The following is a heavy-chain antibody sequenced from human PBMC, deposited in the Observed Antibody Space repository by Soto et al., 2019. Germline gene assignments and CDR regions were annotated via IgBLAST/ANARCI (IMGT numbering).Heavy chain of an antibody. CDR2: IKQDGSEK. Sequence: EVQLVESGGGLVQPGGSLRLSCAASGFTFSSYWMSWVRQAPGKGLEWVANIKQDGSEKYYVDSVKGRFTISRDNAKNSLYLQMNSLRAEDTAVYYCAIVGRRTAFGMDVWGQGTTVTVSS. CDR1: GFTFSSYW. J-gene: IGHJ6*02. CDR3: AIVGRRTAFGMDV. V-gene: IGHV3-7*01. D-gene: IGHD5-18*01.